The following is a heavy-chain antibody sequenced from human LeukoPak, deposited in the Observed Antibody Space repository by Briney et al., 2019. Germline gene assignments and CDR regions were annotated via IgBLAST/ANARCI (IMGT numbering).Heavy chain of an antibody. J-gene: IGHJ4*02. CDR3: ARGARMTTVTPGY. D-gene: IGHD4-17*01. Sequence: GGSLRLSCAASGFTFSSYSTNWVRQAPGKGLEWVSSISSSNSYIYYADSVKGRFTISRDNAKNSLYLQMNSLRAEDTAVYYCARGARMTTVTPGYWGQGTLVTVSS. V-gene: IGHV3-21*01. CDR2: ISSSNSYI. CDR1: GFTFSSYS.